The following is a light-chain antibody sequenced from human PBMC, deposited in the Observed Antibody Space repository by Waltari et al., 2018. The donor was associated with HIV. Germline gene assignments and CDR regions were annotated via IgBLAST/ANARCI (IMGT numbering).Light chain of an antibody. CDR2: AAS. V-gene: IGKV3-20*01. CDR3: QQYSSSPLS. CDR1: QIITNNF. Sequence: EIVLTQSPGTLSLSPGERATLSCRASQIITNNFLAWYQHQSGQAPRLLISAASSRATGIPDRFSGSGSGTDFSLTISRLEPKDFALYYCQQYSSSPLSFGGGTRVEIK. J-gene: IGKJ4*01.